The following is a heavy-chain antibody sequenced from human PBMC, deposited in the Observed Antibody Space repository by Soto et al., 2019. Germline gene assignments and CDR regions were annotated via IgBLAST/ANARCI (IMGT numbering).Heavy chain of an antibody. J-gene: IGHJ4*02. Sequence: SETLSLTCAVYGGSFSGYYWSWIRQPPGKGLEWIGEINHSGSTNYNPSLKGRVTISVDTSKNQFSLKLSSVTAADTAVYYCARGLGCSGGSCYGIGFDYWGQGTLVTVSS. CDR1: GGSFSGYY. D-gene: IGHD2-15*01. V-gene: IGHV4-34*01. CDR2: INHSGST. CDR3: ARGLGCSGGSCYGIGFDY.